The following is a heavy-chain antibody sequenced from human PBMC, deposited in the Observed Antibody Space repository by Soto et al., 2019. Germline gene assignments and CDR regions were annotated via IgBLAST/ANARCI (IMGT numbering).Heavy chain of an antibody. CDR3: AKSGAGSPGSCFNT. V-gene: IGHV1-3*01. Sequence: QGQLVQSGAEAKKPGASVKVSCKASGYTFTSHAIHWVRQAPGQRLEWMGWINAANGNTKYSQEFQVRVTITRDTTAITAYIELHRLTSEDTAVDYRAKSGAGSPGSCFNTWGQGTLVTVSS. D-gene: IGHD3-10*01. CDR1: GYTFTSHA. CDR2: INAANGNT. J-gene: IGHJ5*02.